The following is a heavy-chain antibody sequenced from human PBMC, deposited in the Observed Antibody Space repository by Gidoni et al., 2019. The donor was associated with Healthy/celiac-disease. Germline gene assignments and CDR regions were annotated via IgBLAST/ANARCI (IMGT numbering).Heavy chain of an antibody. D-gene: IGHD3-10*01. V-gene: IGHV2-26*01. J-gene: IGHJ4*02. Sequence: QVTLKESGPVLVKPTETLTLTCTVSGFSLSNARMGVSWIRQPPGKALEWLAHIFSDDEKSYSTSLQSRLTTSKDSSKSQVVLTMTNMDPVDTATYYGARTNYMGFGEFHRGPLDYLGQGTLVTASS. CDR3: ARTNYMGFGEFHRGPLDY. CDR1: GFSLSNARMG. CDR2: IFSDDEK.